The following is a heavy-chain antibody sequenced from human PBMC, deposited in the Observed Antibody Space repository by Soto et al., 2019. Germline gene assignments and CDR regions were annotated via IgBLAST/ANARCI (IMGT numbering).Heavy chain of an antibody. Sequence: QITLKESGPTLVKPTQTLTLTCTFSGFSLKTREVGVGWIRQPPGKALECLGLIYWDDVKEYNASLKTRLTITKDTSKNQVALTMTNLDPVNTGTYYCAHTQRIVVVSTTNDAFDMWGQGTMVTVSS. CDR3: AHTQRIVVVSTTNDAFDM. J-gene: IGHJ3*02. V-gene: IGHV2-5*02. CDR2: IYWDDVK. CDR1: GFSLKTREVG. D-gene: IGHD2-21*02.